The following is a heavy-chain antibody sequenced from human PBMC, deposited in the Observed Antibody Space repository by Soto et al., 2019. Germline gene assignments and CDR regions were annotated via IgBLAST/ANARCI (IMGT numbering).Heavy chain of an antibody. V-gene: IGHV3-74*01. J-gene: IGHJ4*02. D-gene: IGHD6-19*01. CDR1: ALTFSNYP. CDR3: ARAPYSSGWWGLDY. CDR2: ISTDGSVT. Sequence: PWRSRRLSFSPAALTFSNYPLHWVRQAPGKGLVWVLRISTDGSVTTYADSVKGRFTISRDNATLYLQMNSLRTEDTAVYYCARAPYSSGWWGLDYWGQGT.